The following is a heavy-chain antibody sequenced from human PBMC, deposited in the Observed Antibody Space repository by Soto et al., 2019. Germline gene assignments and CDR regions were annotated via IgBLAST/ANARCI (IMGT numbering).Heavy chain of an antibody. J-gene: IGHJ6*02. CDR3: ARVTACSSTSSYSLYGMNV. CDR2: IIPIFGTA. CDR1: GGTFSSYA. D-gene: IGHD2-2*02. V-gene: IGHV1-69*13. Sequence: EASVKVSCKASGGTFSSYAISWVRQAPGQGLEWMGGIIPIFGTANYAQKFQGRVTITADESSSTAYLELSTLRSEDTAVYYCARVTACSSTSSYSLYGMNVWGQGTTVTVSS.